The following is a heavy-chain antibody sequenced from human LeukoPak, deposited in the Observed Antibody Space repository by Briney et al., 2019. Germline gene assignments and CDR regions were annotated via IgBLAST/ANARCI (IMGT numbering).Heavy chain of an antibody. D-gene: IGHD2-21*02. CDR2: IWYDGSHK. V-gene: IGHV3-33*01. J-gene: IGHJ4*02. CDR3: ARDLGGCGDRFCSYYFDH. Sequence: PGGSLRLSCGASGFTFSSYGMNWLRQAPGKRLEWVAVIWYDGSHKYYADSAKGRFTISRDNSKNTVSLQMDSLRVEDTALYYCARDLGGCGDRFCSYYFDHWGQGIQVTVSS. CDR1: GFTFSSYG.